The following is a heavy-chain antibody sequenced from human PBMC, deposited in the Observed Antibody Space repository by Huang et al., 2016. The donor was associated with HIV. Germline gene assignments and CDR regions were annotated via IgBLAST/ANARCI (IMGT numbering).Heavy chain of an antibody. CDR3: ARGQGGYYYYYMDV. CDR1: GGSFSGYY. Sequence: QVQLQQWGAGLLRPSETLSLTCAVYGGSFSGYYGTWLRQPPGKGLEWIGEINHRESNNYNPSLKSRVTISVDTSRNQFSLTLTSVTAADTAVYYCARGQGGYYYYYMDVWGKGTTVTVSS. CDR2: INHRESN. J-gene: IGHJ6*03. V-gene: IGHV4-34*01.